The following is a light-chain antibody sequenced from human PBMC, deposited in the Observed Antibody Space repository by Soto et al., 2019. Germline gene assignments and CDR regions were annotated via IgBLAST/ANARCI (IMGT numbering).Light chain of an antibody. CDR3: SSYTSSTTSVV. Sequence: QSVLTQPASVSGSPGQSITISCAGTSSDVGTYNYVSWYQQHPGKAPKLMIYDVTNQPSGVSDRFSGSKSGNTASLTISGLQAEDEADYYCSSYTSSTTSVVFGGGTKLTVL. CDR1: SSDVGTYNY. J-gene: IGLJ2*01. V-gene: IGLV2-14*01. CDR2: DVT.